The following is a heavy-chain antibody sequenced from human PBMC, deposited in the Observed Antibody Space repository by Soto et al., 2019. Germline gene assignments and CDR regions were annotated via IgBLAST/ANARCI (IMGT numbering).Heavy chain of an antibody. CDR2: INHSGST. CDR3: ARIHWAQSSLDY. V-gene: IGHV4-34*01. J-gene: IGHJ4*02. D-gene: IGHD6-19*01. CDR1: GGSFSGYY. Sequence: PSETLSLTCAVYGGSFSGYYWSWIRQPPGKGLEWIGEINHSGSTNYNPSLKSRVTISVDTSKNQFSLKLSSVTAADSAFYYCARIHWAQSSLDYWGRGILVTVSS.